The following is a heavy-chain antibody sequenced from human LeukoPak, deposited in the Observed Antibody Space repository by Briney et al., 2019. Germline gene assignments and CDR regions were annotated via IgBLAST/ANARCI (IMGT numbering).Heavy chain of an antibody. CDR1: GGSISSYY. Sequence: PSETLSLTCTVSGGSISSYYWSWIRQPPGKGLEWIGYIYYSGSTNYNPSLKSRVTISVDTSKNQFSLKLSSVTAADTAVYYCARDSGSHRPFDYWGQGTLVTVSS. J-gene: IGHJ4*02. D-gene: IGHD1-26*01. CDR2: IYYSGST. CDR3: ARDSGSHRPFDY. V-gene: IGHV4-59*01.